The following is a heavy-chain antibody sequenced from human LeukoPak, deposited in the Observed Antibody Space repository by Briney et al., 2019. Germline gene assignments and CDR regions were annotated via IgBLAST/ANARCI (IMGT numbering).Heavy chain of an antibody. CDR2: IYYSGST. D-gene: IGHD4-23*01. Sequence: SETLSLTCTVSGGSISSSSYYWGWIRQPPGKGLEWIGSIYYSGSTYYNPSLKSRVTLSVDTSKNQFSLKLSSVTAADTAVYYCARHSGEGCGGNGGTFDYWGQGTLVTVSS. V-gene: IGHV4-39*01. CDR1: GGSISSSSYY. J-gene: IGHJ4*02. CDR3: ARHSGEGCGGNGGTFDY.